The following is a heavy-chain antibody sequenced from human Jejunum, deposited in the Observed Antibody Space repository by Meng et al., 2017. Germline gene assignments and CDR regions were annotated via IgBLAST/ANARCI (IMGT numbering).Heavy chain of an antibody. CDR2: IYIGGST. V-gene: IGHV3-53*01. Sequence: GGFLRSPCAPSGFPFGNITMTWSPQVPGKGLEWVSLIYIGGSTWYADSVKGRFTISRDSSKNTLYLQMDNLRVEDTAMYYCASPLNKGGHFDYWGQGTQVTVSS. CDR3: ASPLNKGGHFDY. J-gene: IGHJ4*02. CDR1: GFPFGNIT. D-gene: IGHD1-26*01.